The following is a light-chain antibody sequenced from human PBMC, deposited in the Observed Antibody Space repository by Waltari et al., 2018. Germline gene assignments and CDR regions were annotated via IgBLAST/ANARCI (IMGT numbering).Light chain of an antibody. V-gene: IGLV2-14*01. Sequence: QSALTQPASVSGSPGQSITISCIGTSSDGGGYKYVSWYQQYPVKAPKPVIYEVNNRPPGVSNRCSGSKSGNTASLTLSGLQPEDEAAYFCDSYTSTSSLPYVFGTGTKVTVL. CDR2: EVN. J-gene: IGLJ1*01. CDR1: SSDGGGYKY. CDR3: DSYTSTSSLPYV.